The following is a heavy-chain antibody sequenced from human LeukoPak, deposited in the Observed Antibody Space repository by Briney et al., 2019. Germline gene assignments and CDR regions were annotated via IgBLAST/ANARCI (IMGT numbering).Heavy chain of an antibody. CDR2: IYYSGST. V-gene: IGHV4-39*01. D-gene: IGHD6-19*01. Sequence: SETLSLTCTVSGGSISSSSYYWGWIRQPPGKGLEWIGSIYYSGSTYYNPSLKSRVTISVDTSKNQFSLKLSSVTAADTAVYYCARHGSGWYKDFDYWGQGTLVTVSS. CDR1: GGSISSSSYY. J-gene: IGHJ4*02. CDR3: ARHGSGWYKDFDY.